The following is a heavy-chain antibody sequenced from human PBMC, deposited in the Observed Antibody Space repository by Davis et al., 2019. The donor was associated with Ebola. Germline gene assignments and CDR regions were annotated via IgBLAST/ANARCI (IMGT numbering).Heavy chain of an antibody. Sequence: SLKIFCAASGFTFDDYAMHWVRQAPGKSLEWVSGISWNSGSIGYADSVKGRFTISRDNAKNSLYLQMNSLRAEDTALYYCAKDWVGTITGGMDVWGQGTTVTVSS. CDR3: AKDWVGTITGGMDV. V-gene: IGHV3-9*01. J-gene: IGHJ6*02. CDR1: GFTFDDYA. CDR2: ISWNSGSI. D-gene: IGHD2-21*02.